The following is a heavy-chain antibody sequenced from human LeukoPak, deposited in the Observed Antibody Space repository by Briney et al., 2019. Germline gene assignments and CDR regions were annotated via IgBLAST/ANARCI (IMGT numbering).Heavy chain of an antibody. J-gene: IGHJ6*02. V-gene: IGHV1-8*02. Sequence: ASVKVSCKASGDTFNSYGISWVRQAPGQGLEWMGWMNPNSGNTGYAQKFQGRVTMTRNTSISTAYMELSSLRSEDTAVYYCATYYYYYGMDVWGQGTTVTVSS. D-gene: IGHD2-21*01. CDR3: ATYYYYYGMDV. CDR2: MNPNSGNT. CDR1: GDTFNSYG.